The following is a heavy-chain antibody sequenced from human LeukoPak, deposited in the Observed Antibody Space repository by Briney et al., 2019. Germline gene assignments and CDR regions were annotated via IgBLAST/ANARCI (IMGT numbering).Heavy chain of an antibody. CDR1: GFTFSSYS. D-gene: IGHD3-10*01. V-gene: IGHV3-48*04. CDR3: ARDRNYGAYFDY. CDR2: ISKSGSTI. Sequence: PGGSLRLSCAASGFTFSSYSMNWIRQAPGKGLEWVSYISKSGSTIYYADSVKGRFTISRDNAKNTLHLQMNSLRAEDTAVYYCARDRNYGAYFDYWGQGTLVTVSS. J-gene: IGHJ4*02.